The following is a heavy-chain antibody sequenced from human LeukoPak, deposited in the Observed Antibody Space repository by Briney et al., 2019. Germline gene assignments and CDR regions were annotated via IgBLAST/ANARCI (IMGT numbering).Heavy chain of an antibody. CDR3: ARVGISSGYYSEPFDY. CDR2: IYYSGTT. CDR1: GVSISSSSYY. J-gene: IGHJ4*02. Sequence: PSETLSLTCTVSGVSISSSSYYWGWIRQPPGKGLGWIGNIYYSGTTYYNPSLESRVTISLDTSKNQFSLNLSSVTAADTAVYYCARVGISSGYYSEPFDYWGQGTLVTVSS. D-gene: IGHD3-22*01. V-gene: IGHV4-39*07.